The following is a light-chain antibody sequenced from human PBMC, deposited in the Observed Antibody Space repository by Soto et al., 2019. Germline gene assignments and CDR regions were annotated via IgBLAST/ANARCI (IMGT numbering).Light chain of an antibody. J-gene: IGLJ1*01. CDR3: CSYAGSYTHYV. CDR1: SSDVGGYNY. CDR2: AVT. V-gene: IGLV2-11*01. Sequence: QSVLTQPRSVSGSPGQSVTISCTGTSSDVGGYNYVSWYQQYPGKAPKVMIYAVTKRPSGVPDRISGSKSGNTASLTISELQAEYEADYYCCSYAGSYTHYVFGTGTKVTVL.